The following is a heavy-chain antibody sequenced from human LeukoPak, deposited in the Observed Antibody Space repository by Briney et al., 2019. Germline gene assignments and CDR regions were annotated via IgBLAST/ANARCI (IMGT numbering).Heavy chain of an antibody. Sequence: SGTLSLTCAVYGGSFSGYYWSWIRQPPGKGLEWIGEINHSGSTNYNPSLKSRVTISVDTSKNQFSLKLSSVTAADTAVYYCARGRGGGSSWYFFHWGQGTLVTVSS. CDR1: GGSFSGYY. D-gene: IGHD6-13*01. CDR3: ARGRGGGSSWYFFH. V-gene: IGHV4-34*01. CDR2: INHSGST. J-gene: IGHJ4*02.